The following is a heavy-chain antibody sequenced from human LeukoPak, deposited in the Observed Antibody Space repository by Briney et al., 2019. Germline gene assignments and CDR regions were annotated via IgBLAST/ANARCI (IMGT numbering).Heavy chain of an antibody. V-gene: IGHV4-4*07. CDR3: ARADRVTGPDAFDI. Sequence: SETLSLTCTVSGGSISSYYWSWIRLPAGKGLEWSGRIYTSGSTNYNPSLKSRVTMSVDTSKNQFSLKLSSVTAADTAVYYCARADRVTGPDAFDIWRQGTMVTVSS. D-gene: IGHD5-12*01. CDR1: GGSISSYY. J-gene: IGHJ3*02. CDR2: IYTSGST.